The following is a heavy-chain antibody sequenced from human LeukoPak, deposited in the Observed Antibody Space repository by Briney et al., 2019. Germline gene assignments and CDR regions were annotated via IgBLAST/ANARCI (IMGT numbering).Heavy chain of an antibody. Sequence: SETLSLTCTVSGGSISSGDYYWSWIRQPPGKGLEWIGYIYYSGSTYYNPSLKSRVTISVDTSKNQFSLKLSSVTAADTAAYYCARSSSWHLIDYWGQGTLVTVSS. CDR2: IYYSGST. V-gene: IGHV4-30-4*01. J-gene: IGHJ4*02. CDR1: GGSISSGDYY. CDR3: ARSSSWHLIDY. D-gene: IGHD6-13*01.